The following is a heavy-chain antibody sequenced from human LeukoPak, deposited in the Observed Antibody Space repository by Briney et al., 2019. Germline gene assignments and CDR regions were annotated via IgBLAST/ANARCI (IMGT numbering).Heavy chain of an antibody. Sequence: GRSLRLSCAASGFTFSSYVMHWVRQAPGKGLEWVAVIWADGSNKYYADSVNGRFTISRDNFKNTLYLEMNSLRAEDTAVYYCARDGIRGALDYWGQGTLFTVSS. CDR2: IWADGSNK. CDR3: ARDGIRGALDY. D-gene: IGHD3-10*01. V-gene: IGHV3-33*01. CDR1: GFTFSSYV. J-gene: IGHJ4*02.